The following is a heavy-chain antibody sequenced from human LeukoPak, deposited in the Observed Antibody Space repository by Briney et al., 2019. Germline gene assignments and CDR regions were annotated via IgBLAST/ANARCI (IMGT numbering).Heavy chain of an antibody. CDR3: AVGAGYCSSTSCYVSHYYYYGMDV. CDR2: IYHSGST. J-gene: IGHJ6*02. CDR1: GGSISSSNW. Sequence: SETLSLTCTVSGGSISSSNWWSWVRQPPGKGLEWIGEIYHSGSTNYNPSLKSRVTISVDKSKNQFSLKLSSVTAADTAVYYCAVGAGYCSSTSCYVSHYYYYGMDVWGQGTTVTVSS. D-gene: IGHD2-2*01. V-gene: IGHV4-4*02.